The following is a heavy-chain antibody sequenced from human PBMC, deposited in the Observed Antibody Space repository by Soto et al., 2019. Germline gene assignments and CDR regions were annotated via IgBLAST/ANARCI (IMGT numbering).Heavy chain of an antibody. D-gene: IGHD6-13*01. CDR2: IWYDGSNK. V-gene: IGHV3-33*01. J-gene: IGHJ6*02. CDR1: GFTFSSYG. CDR3: AREEIAAAGPYYYYYGMDV. Sequence: GGSLRLSCAASGFTFSSYGIHWVRQAPGKGLEWVAVIWYDGSNKYYADSVKGRFTISRDNSKNTLYLQMNSLRAEDTAVYYCAREEIAAAGPYYYYYGMDVWGQGTTVTVSS.